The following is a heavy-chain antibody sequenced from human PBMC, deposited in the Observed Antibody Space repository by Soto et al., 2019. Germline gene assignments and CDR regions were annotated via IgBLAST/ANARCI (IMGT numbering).Heavy chain of an antibody. Sequence: SETLSLTCTVSGGSISSYYWSWIRQPPGKGLEWIGYIYYCGSTNYNPSLKSRVTISVDTSKNQFSLKLSSVTAADTAVYYCARFVTEPSSRAAAGDAFDIWGQGTMVTVSS. CDR2: IYYCGST. CDR1: GGSISSYY. D-gene: IGHD6-13*01. CDR3: ARFVTEPSSRAAAGDAFDI. J-gene: IGHJ3*02. V-gene: IGHV4-59*08.